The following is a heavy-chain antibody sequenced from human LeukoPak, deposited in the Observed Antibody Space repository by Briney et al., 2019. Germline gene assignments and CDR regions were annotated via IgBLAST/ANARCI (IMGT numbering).Heavy chain of an antibody. J-gene: IGHJ6*03. CDR3: ARLPTVVTHYYYYYMDV. Sequence: ASVKVSCKASGYTFTSYGISWVRRAPGQGLEWMGWISAYNGNTNYAQKLQGRVTMTTDTSTSTGYMELRRLRSDDTAVYYCARLPTVVTHYYYYYMDVWGKRTTVTFSS. D-gene: IGHD4-23*01. CDR2: ISAYNGNT. V-gene: IGHV1-18*01. CDR1: GYTFTSYG.